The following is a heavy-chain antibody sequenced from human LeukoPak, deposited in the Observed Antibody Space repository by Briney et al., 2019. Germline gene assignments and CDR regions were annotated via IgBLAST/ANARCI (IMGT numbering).Heavy chain of an antibody. Sequence: GGSLTLSCAASGFTFSSYAMHWVRQAPGKGLEGVAVISYDGSNKYYAASVKGRFTISRDNSKNTLYLQMNSLRAEDTAVYYCASPEYSSSWYYFDYWGQGTLVTVSS. D-gene: IGHD6-13*01. J-gene: IGHJ4*02. CDR1: GFTFSSYA. V-gene: IGHV3-30-3*01. CDR3: ASPEYSSSWYYFDY. CDR2: ISYDGSNK.